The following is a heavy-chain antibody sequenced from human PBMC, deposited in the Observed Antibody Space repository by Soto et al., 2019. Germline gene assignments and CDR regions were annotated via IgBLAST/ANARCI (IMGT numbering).Heavy chain of an antibody. CDR2: IIPILGIA. D-gene: IGHD2-2*01. J-gene: IGHJ3*02. V-gene: IGHV1-69*04. CDR1: GGTFSSYA. Sequence: ASVKVSCKASGGTFSSYAISWVRQAPGQGLEWMGRIIPILGIANYAQKFQGRVTITADKSTSTAYMELSSLRSEDTAVYYCARYNQLLWGPPAFDIWGQGTMVTVSS. CDR3: ARYNQLLWGPPAFDI.